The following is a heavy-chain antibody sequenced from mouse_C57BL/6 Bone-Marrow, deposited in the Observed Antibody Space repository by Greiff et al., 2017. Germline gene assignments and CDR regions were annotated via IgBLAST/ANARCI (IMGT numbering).Heavy chain of an antibody. CDR2: IDPEDGET. Sequence: VQLKQSGAELVKPGASVKLSCTASGFNIKDYYMHWVKQRTEQGLEWIGRIDPEDGETKYAPKFQGKATITADPSSNTAYLQLSSLTAEDTAVDYGASGGNYDYFDDWGQGTTLTVSS. D-gene: IGHD2-1*01. V-gene: IGHV14-2*01. J-gene: IGHJ2*01. CDR3: ASGGNYDYFDD. CDR1: GFNIKDYY.